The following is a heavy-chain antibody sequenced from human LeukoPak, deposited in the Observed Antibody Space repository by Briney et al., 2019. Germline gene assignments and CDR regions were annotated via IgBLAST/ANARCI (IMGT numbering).Heavy chain of an antibody. D-gene: IGHD3-10*01. CDR3: ARVVPPLYYFDY. V-gene: IGHV3-23*01. J-gene: IGHJ4*02. Sequence: GGSLRLSCAASGFPFSSYAMSWVRQGPGKGLEWVSAVSGSGGDTYYADSVKGRFTISRDNSKNTLYLQMNSLRAEDTAVYFCARVVPPLYYFDYWGQGTLVTVSS. CDR1: GFPFSSYA. CDR2: VSGSGGDT.